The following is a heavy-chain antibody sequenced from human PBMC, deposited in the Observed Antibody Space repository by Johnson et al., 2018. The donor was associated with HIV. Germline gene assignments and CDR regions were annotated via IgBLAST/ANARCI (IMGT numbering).Heavy chain of an antibody. D-gene: IGHD2-15*01. Sequence: VQLVESGGGLVQPGGSLRLSCAASGFTFSSYDMHWVRQATGKGLEWVSAIGTVGDTYYVGSVKGRFTISRDNAKNSLYLQVNSLRAGETAVYYCARACSAAHCYSAQAFDIWGQGTMVTVSS. J-gene: IGHJ3*02. CDR2: IGTVGDT. CDR3: ARACSAAHCYSAQAFDI. V-gene: IGHV3-13*01. CDR1: GFTFSSYD.